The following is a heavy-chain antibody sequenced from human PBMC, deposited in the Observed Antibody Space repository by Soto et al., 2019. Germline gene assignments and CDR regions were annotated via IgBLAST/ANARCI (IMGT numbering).Heavy chain of an antibody. CDR2: INPNSGGT. V-gene: IGHV1-2*02. Sequence: GXSVEVSCKASGYTLTDYFLHWVRQAPGQGLEWMGWINPNSGGTNFAQKFQGRVTMTRDTSISTAYMELSRLRSDDTAVFYCARSPDPEIQVSNYYYGMDVWGQGTTVTVSS. J-gene: IGHJ6*02. CDR3: ARSPDPEIQVSNYYYGMDV. CDR1: GYTLTDYF.